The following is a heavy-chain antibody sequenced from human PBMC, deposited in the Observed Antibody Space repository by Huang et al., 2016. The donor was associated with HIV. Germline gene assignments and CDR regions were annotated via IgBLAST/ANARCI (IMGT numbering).Heavy chain of an antibody. Sequence: QVQLVQSGVEVKKPGASVKVSCKASGYTFTSYGISWVRQAPGQGLEWMGWINAYNGVTNYAQNVQGRVTMTTDTSTSTAYMELRGLRSDDTAVYYCARDSPLLGVVIVVVPTAPNAFDIWGQGTMVTVSS. CDR2: INAYNGVT. J-gene: IGHJ3*02. D-gene: IGHD2-2*01. CDR3: ARDSPLLGVVIVVVPTAPNAFDI. CDR1: GYTFTSYG. V-gene: IGHV1-18*01.